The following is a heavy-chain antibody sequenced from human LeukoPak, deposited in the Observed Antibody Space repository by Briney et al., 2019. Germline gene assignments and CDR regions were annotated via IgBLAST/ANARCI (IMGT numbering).Heavy chain of an antibody. CDR1: GGSISSYY. Sequence: PSETLSLTCTVSGGSISSYYWSWIRQPPGKGLEGIGYGSTSGSANYNPSLKSRVTISVDTSKNQFSLQLSSVTAADTAVYYCARSGFYTSDYWGQGTLVTVSS. J-gene: IGHJ4*02. D-gene: IGHD3-22*01. CDR3: ARSGFYTSDY. CDR2: GSTSGSA. V-gene: IGHV4-4*09.